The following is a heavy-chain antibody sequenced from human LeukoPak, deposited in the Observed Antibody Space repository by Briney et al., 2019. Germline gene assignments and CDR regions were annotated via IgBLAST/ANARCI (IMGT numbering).Heavy chain of an antibody. CDR2: IWYDGSNK. J-gene: IGHJ6*02. D-gene: IGHD2-2*01. CDR3: ARDVVVVPAAPLRTVPSYGMDV. CDR1: GFTFSSYG. Sequence: QPGGSLRLSCAASGFTFSSYGMHWVRQAPGKGLEWVAVIWYDGSNKYYADSVKGRFTISRDNSKNTLYLQMNSLRAEDTAVYYCARDVVVVPAAPLRTVPSYGMDVWGQGTTVTVSS. V-gene: IGHV3-33*01.